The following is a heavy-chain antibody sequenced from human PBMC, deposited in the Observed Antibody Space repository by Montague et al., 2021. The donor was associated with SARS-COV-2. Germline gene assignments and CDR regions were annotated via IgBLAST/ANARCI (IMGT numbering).Heavy chain of an antibody. CDR3: ATDPHDCGWFDP. Sequence: TLSLTCTVSGGSISSASYYWSWIRQPAGKGLEWIGHIYSTVITNYTPSTKSRVAISVALSKNQFSLKMTTVTAAATAVYYCATDPHDCGWFDPWGQGTLVTVSS. CDR1: GGSISSASYY. CDR2: IYSTVIT. V-gene: IGHV4-61*09. D-gene: IGHD2-21*02. J-gene: IGHJ5*02.